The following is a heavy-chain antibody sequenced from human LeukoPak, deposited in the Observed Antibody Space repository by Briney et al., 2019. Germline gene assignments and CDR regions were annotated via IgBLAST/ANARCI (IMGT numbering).Heavy chain of an antibody. CDR2: INNIGMT. D-gene: IGHD3-3*01. J-gene: IGHJ3*02. V-gene: IGHV4-59*01. CDR3: ARLRFLEWFHAFEM. Sequence: PSETLSLTCTVSGGSTSIYYWSWIRQPPGKGLECIGYINNIGMTNYNPSLKNRVTISVDRSKNQVSLKLRSVTAADTAVFYCARLRFLEWFHAFEMWGQGTMVTVSS. CDR1: GGSTSIYY.